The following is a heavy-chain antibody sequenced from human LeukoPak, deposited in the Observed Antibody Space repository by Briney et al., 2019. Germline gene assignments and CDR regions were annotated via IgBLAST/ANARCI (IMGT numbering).Heavy chain of an antibody. V-gene: IGHV1-46*01. D-gene: IGHD3-3*01. CDR3: AKGGDYDFWSGYSYYFDY. CDR1: GYTFISYY. CDR2: LNPSGGST. Sequence: ASVKVSCKASGYTFISYYMHWVRQAPGQGLEWMGILNPSGGSTTYAQKFQGRVTMTRDTSTSTVYMELSSLRSEDTAVYYCAKGGDYDFWSGYSYYFDYWGQRTLVSVSS. J-gene: IGHJ4*02.